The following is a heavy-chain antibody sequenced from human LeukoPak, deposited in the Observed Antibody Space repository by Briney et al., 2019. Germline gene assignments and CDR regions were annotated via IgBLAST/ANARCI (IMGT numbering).Heavy chain of an antibody. Sequence: PSETLSLTCTVSGGSISSYYWSWIRQPPGKGLEWIGYIYYSGSTNYNPSLKSRVTISVDTSKNQFSLKLSSVTAADTAVYYCARELPTTRLRWSRYWYFDLWGRGTLVTVSS. CDR2: IYYSGST. CDR3: ARELPTTRLRWSRYWYFDL. J-gene: IGHJ2*01. D-gene: IGHD4-23*01. CDR1: GGSISSYY. V-gene: IGHV4-59*01.